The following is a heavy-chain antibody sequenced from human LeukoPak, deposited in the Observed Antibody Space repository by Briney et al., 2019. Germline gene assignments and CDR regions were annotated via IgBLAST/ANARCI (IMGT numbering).Heavy chain of an antibody. D-gene: IGHD6-13*01. CDR2: INTDGSST. Sequence: GGSLRLSCAVSGFTFSTYWMHWVRQVAGKGLVWVSRINTDGSSTSYADSVKGRFTISRDNAKNTLYLQMNSLRAEDTAVYYCAKLRGPSGYSSSWGDFGDYWGQGTLVTVSS. J-gene: IGHJ4*02. V-gene: IGHV3-74*01. CDR3: AKLRGPSGYSSSWGDFGDY. CDR1: GFTFSTYW.